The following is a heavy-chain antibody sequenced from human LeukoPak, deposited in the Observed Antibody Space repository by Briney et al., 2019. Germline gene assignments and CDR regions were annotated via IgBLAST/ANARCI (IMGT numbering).Heavy chain of an antibody. CDR3: ARARNYYDSSGYYRYYYYYYMDV. D-gene: IGHD3-22*01. Sequence: SETLSLTCAVSGYSISSGYYWGWIRQPPGKGLEWIGSIYHSGSTNYNPSLKSRVTISVDTSKNQFSLKLSSVTAADTAVYYCARARNYYDSSGYYRYYYYYYMDVWGKGTTVTVSS. V-gene: IGHV4-38-2*01. J-gene: IGHJ6*03. CDR1: GYSISSGYY. CDR2: IYHSGST.